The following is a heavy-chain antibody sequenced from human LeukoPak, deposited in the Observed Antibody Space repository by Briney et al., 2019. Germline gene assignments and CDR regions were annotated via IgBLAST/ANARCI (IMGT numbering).Heavy chain of an antibody. CDR1: GFSFSSYG. D-gene: IGHD3-3*01. Sequence: GGSLRLSCAASGFSFSSYGMHWVRQAPGKGLDWVSFIRYDGSDKYYGDSVKGRFTISRDNSKNTLYLQMNSLRAEDTAVYYCAKDTVTYYDFWSGYYPLNWFDPWGQGTLVTVSS. V-gene: IGHV3-30*02. J-gene: IGHJ5*02. CDR3: AKDTVTYYDFWSGYYPLNWFDP. CDR2: IRYDGSDK.